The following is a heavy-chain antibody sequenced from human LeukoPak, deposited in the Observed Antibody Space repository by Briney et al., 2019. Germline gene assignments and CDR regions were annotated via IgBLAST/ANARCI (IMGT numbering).Heavy chain of an antibody. Sequence: PGGSLRLSCAASGFTFSSYSMNWVRQAPGKGLEWVSSISSSSSYIYYADSVKGRFTISRDNAKNSLYLQMNSLRAEDTAVYYCARGYIVGGERAMGAFDIWGQGTMVTVSS. V-gene: IGHV3-21*01. CDR2: ISSSSSYI. CDR1: GFTFSSYS. D-gene: IGHD1-26*01. J-gene: IGHJ3*02. CDR3: ARGYIVGGERAMGAFDI.